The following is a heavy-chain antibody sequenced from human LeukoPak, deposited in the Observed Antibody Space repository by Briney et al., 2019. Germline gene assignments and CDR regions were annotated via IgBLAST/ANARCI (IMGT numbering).Heavy chain of an antibody. CDR1: GFIFNNYG. J-gene: IGHJ5*02. CDR3: AKGSRGYFADL. Sequence: PSGTLTLTCAASGFIFNNYGLIWVRQGPGQGLEWVSVISNDGGGTHYADLVEGRFTISRVNSQNNLLLQMLSLRAEDTALYYCAKGSRGYFADLWGQGTLVTVSS. D-gene: IGHD3-22*01. CDR2: ISNDGGGT. V-gene: IGHV3-23*01.